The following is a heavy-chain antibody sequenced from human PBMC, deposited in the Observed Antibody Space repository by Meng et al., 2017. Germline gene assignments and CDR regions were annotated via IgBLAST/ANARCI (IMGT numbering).Heavy chain of an antibody. CDR2: IWYDGSNN. J-gene: IGHJ2*01. Sequence: GQVVGAGGGEVQTGWSLRPSCVTSGFSFSSYGMRWGRQAPGKGLEWVGVIWYDGSNNYYADSVKGRFTISRDNSKNTLYLQMNSLRAEDTAVYYCARGDWNDAWYFDLWGRGTLVTVSS. CDR1: GFSFSSYG. CDR3: ARGDWNDAWYFDL. D-gene: IGHD1-1*01. V-gene: IGHV3-33*01.